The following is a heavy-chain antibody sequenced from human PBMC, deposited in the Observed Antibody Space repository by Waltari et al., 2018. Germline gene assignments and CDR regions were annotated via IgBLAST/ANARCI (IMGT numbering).Heavy chain of an antibody. D-gene: IGHD3-3*01. CDR1: GGSISSTSHY. J-gene: IGHJ5*02. CDR3: ARVARGGYYTGWFDT. Sequence: QLQLQESGPGLVKPSETLSPTCSVSGGSISSTSHYWAWIRQPPGKGLEWIGSSYYSGTTYYTLSLKSRFTLSVDTSKNQFSLKLSSVTAADTAMYFCARVARGGYYTGWFDTWGQGALVTVSS. CDR2: SYYSGTT. V-gene: IGHV4-39*07.